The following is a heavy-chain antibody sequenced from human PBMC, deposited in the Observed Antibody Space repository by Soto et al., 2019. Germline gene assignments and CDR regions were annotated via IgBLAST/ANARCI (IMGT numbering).Heavy chain of an antibody. CDR2: INGYNGDT. D-gene: IGHD3-16*01. Sequence: GLGLDSRCRGWGRQAPGQGLEWMGWINGYNGDTNYAQKLQGRVTVTTDTSTSTAYMELRSLTSDDTAIYYCARVTYSYGWIFDYWGQGTLVTVSS. CDR3: ARVTYSYGWIFDY. V-gene: IGHV1-18*01. CDR1: GLGLDSRC. J-gene: IGHJ4*01.